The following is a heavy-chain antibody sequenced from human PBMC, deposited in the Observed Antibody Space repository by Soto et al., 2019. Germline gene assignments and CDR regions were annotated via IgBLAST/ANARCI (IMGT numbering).Heavy chain of an antibody. D-gene: IGHD6-19*01. CDR2: ISGSGGST. V-gene: IGHV3-23*01. Sequence: LRLSCAATGFTFSSYAMSWVRQAPGKGLEWVSAISGSGGSTYYADSVKGRFTISRDNSKNTLYLQMNSLRAEDTAVYYCALCDKIAVAGVIDYWGQGTLVSVSS. CDR3: ALCDKIAVAGVIDY. CDR1: GFTFSSYA. J-gene: IGHJ4*02.